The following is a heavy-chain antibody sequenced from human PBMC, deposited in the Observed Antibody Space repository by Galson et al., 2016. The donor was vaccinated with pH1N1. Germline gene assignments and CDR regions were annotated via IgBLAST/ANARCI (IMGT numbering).Heavy chain of an antibody. D-gene: IGHD3-9*01. CDR3: ASPRPLLRYFDWLLPGGLDY. CDR2: INTNTGNP. Sequence: SVKVSCKASGYTFNSYAMNWVRQAPGQGLEWMGWINTNTGNPTYAQGFTGRFVFSLDTSDSTTYLHITSLKAEDTAVYYCASPRPLLRYFDWLLPGGLDYWGQGTLATVSS. CDR1: GYTFNSYA. V-gene: IGHV7-4-1*02. J-gene: IGHJ4*02.